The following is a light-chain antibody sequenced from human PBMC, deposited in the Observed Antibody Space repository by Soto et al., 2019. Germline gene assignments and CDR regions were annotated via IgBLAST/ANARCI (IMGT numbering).Light chain of an antibody. Sequence: QSVLTQPASVSGSPGQAITISCTGTSSDVGGYNYVSWYQQHPGKAPKLMIFDVSNRPSGVSDRFSGSKSGNTASLTISGLQAEDGADYYCSSYTNSRSYVFGTGTKVTVL. CDR2: DVS. CDR3: SSYTNSRSYV. CDR1: SSDVGGYNY. V-gene: IGLV2-14*01. J-gene: IGLJ1*01.